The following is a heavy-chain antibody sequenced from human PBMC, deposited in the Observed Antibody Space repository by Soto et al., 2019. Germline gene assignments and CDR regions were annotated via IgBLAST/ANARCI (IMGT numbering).Heavy chain of an antibody. J-gene: IGHJ5*01. D-gene: IGHD2-2*01. CDR2: IYPGDSDT. Sequence: GESLKISCTGFGYAFTSYWIAWGRQMSGKGLGWRGIIYPGDSDTRYSPSFKGQVTISVDKSISTAYLQWSTLKASDTAMYYCARGYCTTTICDPWFDSWGQGTLVTVSS. V-gene: IGHV5-51*01. CDR1: GYAFTSYW. CDR3: ARGYCTTTICDPWFDS.